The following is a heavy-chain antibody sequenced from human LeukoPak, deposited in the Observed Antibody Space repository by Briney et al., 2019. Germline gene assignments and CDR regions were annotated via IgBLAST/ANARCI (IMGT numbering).Heavy chain of an antibody. CDR1: GGSISSYY. J-gene: IGHJ5*02. CDR3: ARTRTGSLEWGTYNWFDP. V-gene: IGHV4-59*01. D-gene: IGHD3-3*01. Sequence: SETLSLTCTVSGGSISSYYWSWIRQPPGTGLEWIGYIYYSGSTNYNPSLKSRVTISVDTSKNQFSLKLSSVTAADTAVYYCARTRTGSLEWGTYNWFDPWGQGTLVTVSS. CDR2: IYYSGST.